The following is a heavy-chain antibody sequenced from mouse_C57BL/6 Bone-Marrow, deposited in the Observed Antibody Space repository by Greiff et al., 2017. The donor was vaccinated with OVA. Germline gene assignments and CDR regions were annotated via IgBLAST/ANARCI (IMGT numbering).Heavy chain of an antibody. CDR1: GYTFTSYW. CDR3: ARNFYWYFDV. CDR2: IYPGSGST. V-gene: IGHV1-55*01. Sequence: VQLQQPGAELVKPGASVKMSCKASGYTFTSYWITWVKQRPGQGLEWIGDIYPGSGSTNYNEKFKSKATLTVDTSSSTAYMQPSSLTSEDSAVYYCARNFYWYFDVWGTRTTVTVSS. J-gene: IGHJ1*03.